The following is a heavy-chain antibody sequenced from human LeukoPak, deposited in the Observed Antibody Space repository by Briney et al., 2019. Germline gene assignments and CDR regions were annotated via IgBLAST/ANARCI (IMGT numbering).Heavy chain of an antibody. Sequence: GASVKVSCKASGYIFTNFGISWVRQAPGQGLEWMGWISAYNGNTNYAQKLQGRVTMTTDTSTSTAYMELRSLRSDDTAVYYCARTYDSSGYYPRDLDYWGQGTLVTVSS. CDR2: ISAYNGNT. V-gene: IGHV1-18*01. CDR3: ARTYDSSGYYPRDLDY. CDR1: GYIFTNFG. D-gene: IGHD3-22*01. J-gene: IGHJ4*02.